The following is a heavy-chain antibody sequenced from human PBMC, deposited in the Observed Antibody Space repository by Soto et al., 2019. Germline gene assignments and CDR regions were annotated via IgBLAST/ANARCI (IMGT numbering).Heavy chain of an antibody. CDR3: VRGHNGDSNTAY. CDR2: LLGHGSNP. Sequence: GKGLVWVARLLGHGSNPEHADSVRGRFTISRDNPKNSLYLQVKSLRPEDTAMYYCVRGHNGDSNTAYWLQGSLVTVSS. D-gene: IGHD2-15*01. J-gene: IGHJ4*02. V-gene: IGHV3-74*03.